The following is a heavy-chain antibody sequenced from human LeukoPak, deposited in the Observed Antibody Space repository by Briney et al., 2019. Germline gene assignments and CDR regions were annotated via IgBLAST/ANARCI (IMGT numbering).Heavy chain of an antibody. CDR2: ISYDGSNK. V-gene: IGHV3-30*03. CDR3: ARDALWFGELSADWFDP. CDR1: GFTFSSYG. Sequence: GGSLRLSCAACGFTFSSYGMHLVRQAPGKGLEWVAVISYDGSNKYYADSVKGRFTISRDNSKNTLYLQMNSLRAEDTAVYYCARDALWFGELSADWFDPWGQGTLVTVSS. J-gene: IGHJ5*02. D-gene: IGHD3-10*01.